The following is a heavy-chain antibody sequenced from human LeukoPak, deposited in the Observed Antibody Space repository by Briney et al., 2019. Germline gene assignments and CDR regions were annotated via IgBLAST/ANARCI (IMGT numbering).Heavy chain of an antibody. CDR1: GLTFSSYW. Sequence: GGSLRLSCAASGLTFSSYWMHWVRQPPGKGLVWVSRIKSDGSTNYADSVKGRFTISRDNAKNTVSLQMNSLRAEDTGAYYCARAPSEIGGYYPEYFRHWGQGTLVTVSS. V-gene: IGHV3-74*01. J-gene: IGHJ1*01. CDR2: IKSDGST. CDR3: ARAPSEIGGYYPEYFRH. D-gene: IGHD3-22*01.